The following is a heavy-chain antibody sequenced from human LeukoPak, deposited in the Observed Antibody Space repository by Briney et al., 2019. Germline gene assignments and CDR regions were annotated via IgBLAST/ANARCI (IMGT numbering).Heavy chain of an antibody. CDR2: IYHSGST. CDR3: ARGLIAARPKLYNWFDP. V-gene: IGHV4-4*02. CDR1: GGSISSSNW. D-gene: IGHD6-6*01. J-gene: IGHJ5*02. Sequence: PSETLSLTCAVSGGSISSSNWWSWVRQPPGKGLEWIGEIYHSGSTNYNPSLKSRVTISVDTSKNQFSLKLSSVTAADTAVYYCARGLIAARPKLYNWFDPWGQGTLVTVSS.